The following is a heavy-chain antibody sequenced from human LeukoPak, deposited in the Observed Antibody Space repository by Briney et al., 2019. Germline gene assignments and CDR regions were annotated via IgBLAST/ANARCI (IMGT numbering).Heavy chain of an antibody. CDR2: IYYTGST. V-gene: IGHV4-31*03. J-gene: IGHJ6*02. CDR1: GGSISSDNYY. D-gene: IGHD3-10*01. CDR3: ARWNYGSGSQNYGMDV. Sequence: SETLSLTCTVSGGSISSDNYYWTWVRQHPGKVLEWIRYIYYTGSTYYNPSLESRVTVSLDTSRNQFSLKLSSVTAADTAVYYCARWNYGSGSQNYGMDVWGQGTTVTVSS.